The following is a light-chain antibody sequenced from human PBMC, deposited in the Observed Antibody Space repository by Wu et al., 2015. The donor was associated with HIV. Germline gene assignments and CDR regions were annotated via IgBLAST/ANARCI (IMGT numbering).Light chain of an antibody. Sequence: DIQMTQSPSILPASIGDRVTITCRASQSISSWLAWYQQKPRKAPKLLIYKASSLESGVPSRFSGSGSGTEFTLTISSLQPDDFATYYCQQYSDSSHYTFGQGTKVEI. V-gene: IGKV1-5*03. J-gene: IGKJ2*01. CDR2: KAS. CDR1: QSISSW. CDR3: QQYSDSSHYT.